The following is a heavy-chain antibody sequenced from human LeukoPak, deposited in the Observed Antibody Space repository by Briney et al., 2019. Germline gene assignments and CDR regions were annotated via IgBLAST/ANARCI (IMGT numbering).Heavy chain of an antibody. J-gene: IGHJ4*02. CDR3: AKELVFRLDY. D-gene: IGHD6-6*01. CDR1: RYTFTSYY. CDR2: INPRVGSK. Sequence: GASVKVSCKPSRYTFTSYYMHWVRPAPRQGLEWMGIINPRVGSKSSPQQFQGRVTMTRNMSTRTVYMELSSLKSEATAGYSVAKELVFRLDYWDQGTLVTVSS. V-gene: IGHV1-46*01.